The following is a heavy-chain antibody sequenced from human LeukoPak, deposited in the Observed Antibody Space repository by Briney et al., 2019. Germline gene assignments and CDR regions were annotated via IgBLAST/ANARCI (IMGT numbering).Heavy chain of an antibody. J-gene: IGHJ4*02. Sequence: SETLCLTCSVSGVSVSSYYWSWIRLSAGDGLEWIGRIYSGESVYATENTSYNPSLKSRVTMSADTSRNKVFLKLTSVTAADTAVYYCARDPTTVTTMFDSWGQGALVTVSS. D-gene: IGHD4-17*01. CDR1: GVSVSSYY. CDR3: ARDPTTVTTMFDS. V-gene: IGHV4-4*07. CDR2: IYSGESVYATENT.